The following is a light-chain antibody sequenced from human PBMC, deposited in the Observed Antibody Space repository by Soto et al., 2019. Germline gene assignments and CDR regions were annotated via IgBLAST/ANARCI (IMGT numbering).Light chain of an antibody. Sequence: QSVLTQAASVSGSPGQSITISCTGTSSDVGGYNYVSWYQQFPGKVPKLLIYNVSNRPSGGSNRFSGSKSGNTASLTISGLQAEDEADYFCTSSTSGSLYVFGTGTKVTVL. J-gene: IGLJ1*01. CDR2: NVS. V-gene: IGLV2-14*01. CDR3: TSSTSGSLYV. CDR1: SSDVGGYNY.